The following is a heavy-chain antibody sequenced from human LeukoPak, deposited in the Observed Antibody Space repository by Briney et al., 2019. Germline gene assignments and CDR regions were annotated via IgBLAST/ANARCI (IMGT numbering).Heavy chain of an antibody. CDR1: GGSISSYY. V-gene: IGHV4-59*08. J-gene: IGHJ3*02. CDR2: IYYSGST. Sequence: SETLSLTCTVSGGSISSYYWSWIRQPPGKGLEWIGYIYYSGSTNYNPPLKSRVTISVDTSKNQFSLKLSSVTAADTAVYYCARLSGVRGAPRYDAFDIWGQGTMVTVSS. CDR3: ARLSGVRGAPRYDAFDI. D-gene: IGHD3-10*01.